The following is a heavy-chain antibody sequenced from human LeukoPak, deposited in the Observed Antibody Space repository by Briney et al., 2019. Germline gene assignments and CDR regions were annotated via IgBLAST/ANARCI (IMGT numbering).Heavy chain of an antibody. CDR2: IKQDGSEK. Sequence: PGGSLRLSCAASGFTFSSYSMNWVRQAPGKGLEWVANIKQDGSEKYYVDSVKGRFTISRDNAKNSLYLQMNSLRAEDTAVYYCARAPYSSSWYVYWGQGTLVTVSS. CDR3: ARAPYSSSWYVY. J-gene: IGHJ4*02. V-gene: IGHV3-7*01. CDR1: GFTFSSYS. D-gene: IGHD6-13*01.